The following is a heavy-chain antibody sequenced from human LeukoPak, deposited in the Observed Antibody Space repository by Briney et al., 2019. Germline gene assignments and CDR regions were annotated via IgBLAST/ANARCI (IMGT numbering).Heavy chain of an antibody. CDR2: ISYSGST. Sequence: SETLSLTCTVSGGSISSTSYYWGWIRQPPGKGLEWIGSISYSGSTYYNPSLKSRVTISVDTSKNQFSLKLSSVTAADTAVYYCARGSTPDDSGWEPSFDYWGQGTLVTVSS. V-gene: IGHV4-39*07. CDR1: GGSISSTSYY. D-gene: IGHD6-19*01. J-gene: IGHJ4*02. CDR3: ARGSTPDDSGWEPSFDY.